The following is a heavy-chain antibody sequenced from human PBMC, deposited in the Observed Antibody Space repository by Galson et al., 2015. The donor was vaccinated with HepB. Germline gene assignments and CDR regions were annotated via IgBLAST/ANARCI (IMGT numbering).Heavy chain of an antibody. CDR2: IWYDGTSK. CDR1: GFTFSNYG. CDR3: ARAHAAMGPDWFLEL. D-gene: IGHD5-18*01. Sequence: SLRLSCAASGFTFSNYGMHWVRQAPGKGLEWVAVIWYDGTSKYYADSVKGRFTISRDNSKNTLSLQMNSLRAEDTAVYYCARAHAAMGPDWFLELWGRGTLVTVSS. V-gene: IGHV3-33*01. J-gene: IGHJ2*01.